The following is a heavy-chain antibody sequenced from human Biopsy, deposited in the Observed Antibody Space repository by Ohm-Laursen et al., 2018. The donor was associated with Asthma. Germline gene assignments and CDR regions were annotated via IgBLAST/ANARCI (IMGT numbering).Heavy chain of an antibody. J-gene: IGHJ4*02. CDR3: ARDCIGGYFPAFDF. Sequence: SLRLSCSASGFTFRSYAMHWVRQAPGKGLEWVAVGGSYYDGGLKYYADSVNGRFTVSRNDSKNTLYLQMNSLSPDDTAVFYCARDCIGGYFPAFDFWGQGTLVTVSS. D-gene: IGHD2-15*01. V-gene: IGHV3-30-3*01. CDR1: GFTFRSYA. CDR2: GGSYYDGGLK.